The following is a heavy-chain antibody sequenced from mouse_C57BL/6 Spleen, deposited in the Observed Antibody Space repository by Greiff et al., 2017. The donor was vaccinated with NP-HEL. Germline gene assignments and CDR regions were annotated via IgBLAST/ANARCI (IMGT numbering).Heavy chain of an antibody. J-gene: IGHJ1*03. CDR3: ARRGDYYYGSNGYWYFDV. Sequence: EVQLQESGPELVKPGASVKIPCKASGYTFTDYNMDWVKQSHGKSLEWIGDINPNNGGTIYNQKFKGKATLTVDKSSSTAYMELRSLTSEDTAVYYCARRGDYYYGSNGYWYFDVWGTGTTVTVSS. CDR1: GYTFTDYN. CDR2: INPNNGGT. D-gene: IGHD1-1*01. V-gene: IGHV1-18*01.